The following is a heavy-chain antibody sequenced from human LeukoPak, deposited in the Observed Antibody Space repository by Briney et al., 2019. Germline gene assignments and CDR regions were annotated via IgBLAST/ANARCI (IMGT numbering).Heavy chain of an antibody. D-gene: IGHD2-2*01. CDR1: GGSISSYY. CDR2: IYYSGST. J-gene: IGHJ6*03. Sequence: SEPLSLTCTLSGGSISSYYWSWIRQPPGKGLEWLGYIYYSGSTNYNPSLKSRVTISVDTSKNQFSLKLSSVTAADTAVYYCARRSNVVVPAAMLDYYYMDVWGKGTTVTVSS. V-gene: IGHV4-59*08. CDR3: ARRSNVVVPAAMLDYYYMDV.